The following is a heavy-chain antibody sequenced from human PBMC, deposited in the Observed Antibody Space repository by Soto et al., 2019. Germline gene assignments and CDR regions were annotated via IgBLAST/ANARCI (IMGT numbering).Heavy chain of an antibody. CDR1: GFSVSATKY. CDR2: IYSGGTY. J-gene: IGHJ3*02. CDR3: ARANDLNAFDM. Sequence: ESGGGLVQPGGSLRLSCVASGFSVSATKYMNWLRQAPDKGLEWVSVIYSGGTYYYADSVKGRFTISRHDSKNTLYLQMDSLRPEDTAVYFCARANDLNAFDMWGQGTMFTVSS. V-gene: IGHV3-53*04.